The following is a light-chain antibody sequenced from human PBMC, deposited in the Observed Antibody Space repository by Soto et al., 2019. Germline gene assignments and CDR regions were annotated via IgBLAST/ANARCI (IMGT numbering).Light chain of an antibody. CDR2: HAS. J-gene: IGKJ4*01. Sequence: EIVMTQSPATLSVSPGERATLSCRASESVSNNLAWYQQKPGQAPRLLIYHASTRATGIPARFSGSGSGTELTLTITSLQPEDSAAYYCQQYNKWPITFGGGTRVEIK. V-gene: IGKV3-15*01. CDR3: QQYNKWPIT. CDR1: ESVSNN.